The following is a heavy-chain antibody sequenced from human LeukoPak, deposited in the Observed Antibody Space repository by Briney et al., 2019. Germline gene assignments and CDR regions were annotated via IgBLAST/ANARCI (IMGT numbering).Heavy chain of an antibody. D-gene: IGHD3-22*01. J-gene: IGHJ4*02. CDR1: GFTVSSNY. CDR2: IYSGGST. Sequence: QSGGSLRLSCAASGFTVSSNYMSWVRQAPGKGLEWVSVIYSGGSTYYADSVKGRFTISRDNSKNTLYLQMNSLRAEDTAVYYCARDAPLLPKSFDYWGQRTLVTVSS. V-gene: IGHV3-66*01. CDR3: ARDAPLLPKSFDY.